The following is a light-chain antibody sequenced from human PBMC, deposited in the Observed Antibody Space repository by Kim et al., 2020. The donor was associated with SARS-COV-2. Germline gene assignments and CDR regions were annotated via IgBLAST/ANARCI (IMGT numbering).Light chain of an antibody. Sequence: PGETATISCGGDNIELKNVPWCKQKPGLAPLLIIYFNNLRLSGIPDRFSGSNSGNTATLTISGVEAGDEADYYCQVWDSGSDHYVFGTGTKVTVL. CDR2: FNN. CDR1: NIELKN. V-gene: IGLV3-21*04. CDR3: QVWDSGSDHYV. J-gene: IGLJ1*01.